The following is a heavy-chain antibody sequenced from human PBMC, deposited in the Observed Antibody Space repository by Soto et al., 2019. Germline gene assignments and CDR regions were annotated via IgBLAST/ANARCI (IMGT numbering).Heavy chain of an antibody. V-gene: IGHV1-69*12. D-gene: IGHD4-4*01. CDR2: IMPIFRTP. CDR1: GGSFSNAA. J-gene: IGHJ6*02. CDR3: ARDNDRLQLGGNSYYILDV. Sequence: QVQLEQSGAEVKKPGSSVKVSCKASGGSFSNAAISWVRQAPGQGLEWMGGIMPIFRTPDYAQKFQGRVTINAAESTSTAYMELSDLRSDDTAIYYCARDNDRLQLGGNSYYILDVWGQGTTVTVSS.